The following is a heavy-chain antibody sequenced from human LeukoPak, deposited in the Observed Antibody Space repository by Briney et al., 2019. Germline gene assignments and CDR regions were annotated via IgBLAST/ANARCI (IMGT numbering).Heavy chain of an antibody. CDR3: AKGYDSSGYSFDY. Sequence: PGGSLRLSCAVSGFTFSSSVMSWVHQAPGKGLEWVSSISGSGDNTDYADSVKGRFTTSRDNSKSTMYLQMNSLRAEDTAVYYCAKGYDSSGYSFDYWGQGTLVTVSS. CDR1: GFTFSSSV. J-gene: IGHJ4*02. CDR2: ISGSGDNT. D-gene: IGHD3-22*01. V-gene: IGHV3-23*01.